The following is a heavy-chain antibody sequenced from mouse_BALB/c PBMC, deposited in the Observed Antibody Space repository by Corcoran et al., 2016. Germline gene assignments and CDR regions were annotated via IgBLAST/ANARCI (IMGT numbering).Heavy chain of an antibody. J-gene: IGHJ2*01. CDR1: GYTFTNYG. Sequence: QIQLVQSGPELKKPGETVKISCKASGYTFTNYGMNWVKQAPGKGLKWMGWINTYTGEPTYADDFKGRFAFSLVTSASPAYLQINNLKNEDMATYFCASGNNFDFWGQCTTLTVSS. CDR2: INTYTGEP. CDR3: ASGNNFDF. D-gene: IGHD2-1*01. V-gene: IGHV9-1*02.